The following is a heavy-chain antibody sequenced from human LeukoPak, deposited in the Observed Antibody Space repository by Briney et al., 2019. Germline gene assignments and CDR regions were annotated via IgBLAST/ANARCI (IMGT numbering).Heavy chain of an antibody. Sequence: HSETLSLTCTVSGGSISSGSYYWSWIRQPAGKGLEWIGRIYTSGSTNYNPSLKSRVTISIDTSKNQFSLKLSSVTAADTAVYYCARAAYDILTGYLGYMDVWGKGTTVTVSS. CDR3: ARAAYDILTGYLGYMDV. CDR1: GGSISSGSYY. D-gene: IGHD3-9*01. V-gene: IGHV4-61*02. J-gene: IGHJ6*03. CDR2: IYTSGST.